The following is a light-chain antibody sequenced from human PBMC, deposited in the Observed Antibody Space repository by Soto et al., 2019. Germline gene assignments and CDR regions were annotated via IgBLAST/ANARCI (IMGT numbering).Light chain of an antibody. Sequence: QSVLTQPASVSGSPGQSITISCTGTSCNVGGDNYVSWYQQHPGKAPKLLIYEVSNRPSGVSNRFSGSKSGNTASLAISGLQADDDADYYYSSYTSSSTLVFGTGTKVTVL. V-gene: IGLV2-14*01. CDR3: SSYTSSSTLV. CDR2: EVS. J-gene: IGLJ1*01. CDR1: SCNVGGDNY.